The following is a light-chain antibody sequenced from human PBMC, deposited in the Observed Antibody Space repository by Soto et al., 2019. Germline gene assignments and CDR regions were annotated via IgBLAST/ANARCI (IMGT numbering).Light chain of an antibody. CDR1: QSVNSNY. V-gene: IGKV3-20*01. CDR2: GAT. Sequence: EIVLTQSPGTLSLSPGGKGTLSCRGSQSVNSNYLAWYQQKPGQAPRLLVHGATIRATGIPDRFSGSGSGADFTLTISRLEPEDFAVYYCQQYGSSPGTFGQGTRLEIK. J-gene: IGKJ5*01. CDR3: QQYGSSPGT.